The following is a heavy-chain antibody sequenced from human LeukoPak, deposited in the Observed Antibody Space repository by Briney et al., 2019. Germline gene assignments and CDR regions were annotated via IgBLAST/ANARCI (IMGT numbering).Heavy chain of an antibody. CDR2: IRSKAYGGTT. Sequence: GGSLRLSCAASGFTFSSYGMHWVRQAPGKGLEWVGFIRSKAYGGTTEYAASVKGRFTISRDDSKSIAYLQMNSLKTEDTAVYYCTRSPGIAVANFDYWGQGTLVTVSS. CDR1: GFTFSSYG. D-gene: IGHD6-19*01. V-gene: IGHV3-49*04. J-gene: IGHJ4*02. CDR3: TRSPGIAVANFDY.